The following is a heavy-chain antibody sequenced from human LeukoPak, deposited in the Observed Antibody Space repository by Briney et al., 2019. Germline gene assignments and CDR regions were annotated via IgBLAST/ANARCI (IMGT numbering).Heavy chain of an antibody. CDR2: IWSDGSQQ. Sequence: PGMSLRLFCAASGFTFRSYGMHWVRQAQGKGLEWVAVIWSDGSQQHYADSVKGRFTISRDNSKNTLYLQMNSLRVDDTAVYYCARSSDSSDLGYWSQGTLVTVSS. V-gene: IGHV3-33*01. J-gene: IGHJ4*02. CDR1: GFTFRSYG. D-gene: IGHD6-25*01. CDR3: ARSSDSSDLGY.